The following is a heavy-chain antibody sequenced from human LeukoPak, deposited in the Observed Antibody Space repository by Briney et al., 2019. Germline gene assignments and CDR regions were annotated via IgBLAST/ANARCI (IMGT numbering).Heavy chain of an antibody. CDR3: AGRIAAAVPNWFDP. CDR1: GGSISSYY. Sequence: NPSETLSLTCTVSGGSISSYYWIWIRQPPGKGLEWIGYIYYSGSTNYNPSLKSRVTISVDTSKNQFSLKLSSVTAADTAVYYCAGRIAAAVPNWFDPWGQGTLVTVSS. J-gene: IGHJ5*02. D-gene: IGHD6-13*01. V-gene: IGHV4-59*08. CDR2: IYYSGST.